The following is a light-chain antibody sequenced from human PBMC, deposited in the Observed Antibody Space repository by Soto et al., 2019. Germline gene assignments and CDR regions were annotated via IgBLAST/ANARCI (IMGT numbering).Light chain of an antibody. CDR2: AAS. CDR3: QKFSAVPT. CDR1: QAIYNY. V-gene: IGKV1-27*01. J-gene: IGKJ4*01. Sequence: DIQMTQSPASLSASVGDRVTITCRASQAIYNYLAWYQQKPGKVPTLLISAASTLQSGVPSRFSGSGSGTDFTLPSSSLQPEDVATYYCQKFSAVPTFGGGTKVEI.